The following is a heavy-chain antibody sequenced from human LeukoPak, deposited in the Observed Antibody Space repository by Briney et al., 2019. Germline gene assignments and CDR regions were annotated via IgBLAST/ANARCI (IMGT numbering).Heavy chain of an antibody. J-gene: IGHJ6*03. CDR2: ITRSNYI. V-gene: IGHV3-21*01. Sequence: GGSLRLSCAASGFTFSSYSMNWVRQAPGKGLEWVSSITRSNYIYYADSVKGRFTISRDNAKNTLYLQMNSLRAEDTAVYYCARDRRLWNMDVWGTGTTVTISS. CDR3: ARDRRLWNMDV. D-gene: IGHD4/OR15-4a*01. CDR1: GFTFSSYS.